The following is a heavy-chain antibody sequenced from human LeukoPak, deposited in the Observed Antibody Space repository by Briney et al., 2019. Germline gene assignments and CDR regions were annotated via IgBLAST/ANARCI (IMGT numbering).Heavy chain of an antibody. J-gene: IGHJ4*02. Sequence: KPSETLSLTCTVSGGSISSYYWSWIRQPPGKGLEWIGYIYYSGSTNYNPSLKSRVTISVDTSKNQFSLKLSSVTAADTAVYYCARVGYSSGWYSRAFWYWGQGTLVTVSS. V-gene: IGHV4-59*08. CDR2: IYYSGST. D-gene: IGHD6-19*01. CDR1: GGSISSYY. CDR3: ARVGYSSGWYSRAFWY.